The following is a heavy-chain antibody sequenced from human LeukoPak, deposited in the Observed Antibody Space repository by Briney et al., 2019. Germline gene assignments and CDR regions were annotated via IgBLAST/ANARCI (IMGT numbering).Heavy chain of an antibody. D-gene: IGHD7-27*01. V-gene: IGHV3-30-3*01. Sequence: GGSLRLSCAASGFTFSSYAMHWVRQAPGKGLEWVAVISYDGSNKYYADSVKGRFTISRDNSKNTLYLQMNSLRAEDTAVYYCAKEKLGIGEFDYWGQGTLVTVSS. J-gene: IGHJ4*02. CDR1: GFTFSSYA. CDR2: ISYDGSNK. CDR3: AKEKLGIGEFDY.